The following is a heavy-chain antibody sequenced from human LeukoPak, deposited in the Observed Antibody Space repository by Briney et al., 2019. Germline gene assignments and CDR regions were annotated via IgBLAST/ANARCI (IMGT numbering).Heavy chain of an antibody. D-gene: IGHD3-16*02. CDR3: ARGAENDYVWGSYRPFDP. V-gene: IGHV4-30-4*01. CDR1: GGSISSGDYY. J-gene: IGHJ5*02. Sequence: SQTLSLTCTVSGGSISSGDYYRSWIRQPPGKGLEWIGYIYYSGSTYYNPSLKSRVTISVDTSKNQFSLKLSSVTAADTAVYYCARGAENDYVWGSYRPFDPWGQGTLVTVSS. CDR2: IYYSGST.